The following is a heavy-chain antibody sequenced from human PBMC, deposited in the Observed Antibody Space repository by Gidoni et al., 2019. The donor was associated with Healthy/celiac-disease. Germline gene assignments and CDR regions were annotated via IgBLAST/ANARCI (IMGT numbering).Heavy chain of an antibody. V-gene: IGHV3-23*01. CDR3: AKEDGSGSYYNELYFDY. CDR1: GFTFSSYA. J-gene: IGHJ4*02. D-gene: IGHD3-10*01. CDR2: ISGSGGST. Sequence: EVQLLESGGGLVQPGGSLRLSCAASGFTFSSYAMSWVRQAPGKGLEWVSAISGSGGSTYYADSVKGRFTISRDNSKNTLYLQMNSLRAEDTAVYYCAKEDGSGSYYNELYFDYWGQGTLVTVSS.